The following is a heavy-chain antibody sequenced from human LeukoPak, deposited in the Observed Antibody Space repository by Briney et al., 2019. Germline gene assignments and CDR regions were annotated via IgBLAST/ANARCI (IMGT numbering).Heavy chain of an antibody. CDR3: ARNDILTGSNYYYYGMDV. D-gene: IGHD3-9*01. V-gene: IGHV4-4*02. CDR1: GGSISSSNW. CDR2: IYHSGST. J-gene: IGHJ6*02. Sequence: SGTLSLTCAVSGGSISSSNWWSWVRQPPGKGLEWIGEIYHSGSTNYNPSLKSRVTISVDKSKNQFSLKLSSVTAADTAVYYCARNDILTGSNYYYYGMDVWGQGTTDTVSS.